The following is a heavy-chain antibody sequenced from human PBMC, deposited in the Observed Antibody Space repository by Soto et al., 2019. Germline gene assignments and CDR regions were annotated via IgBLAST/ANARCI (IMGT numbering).Heavy chain of an antibody. D-gene: IGHD2-2*01. CDR1: GFTFSSYA. CDR2: ISGSGGGT. CDR3: AKLLPDAMMTYYSGMDV. V-gene: IGHV3-23*01. Sequence: GGSLRLSCAASGFTFSSYAMSWVRQAPGKGLEWVSAISGSGGGTYYADSVKGRFTISRDNSKNTLYLQMNSLRAEDRAVYYSAKLLPDAMMTYYSGMDVWGQGTTVTVSS. J-gene: IGHJ6*02.